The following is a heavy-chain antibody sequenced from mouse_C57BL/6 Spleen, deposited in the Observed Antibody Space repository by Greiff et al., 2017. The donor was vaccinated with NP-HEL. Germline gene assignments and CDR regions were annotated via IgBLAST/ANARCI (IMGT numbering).Heavy chain of an antibody. V-gene: IGHV1-64*01. J-gene: IGHJ4*01. CDR2: IHPNSGST. CDR1: GYTFTSYW. Sequence: QVQLQQSGAELVKPGASVKLSCKASGYTFTSYWMHWVKQRPGQGLEWIGMIHPNSGSTNYNEKFKSKATLTVDKSSSTAYMQLSSLTSEDSAVYYCARWRWDAMDYWGQGTSVTVSS. D-gene: IGHD4-1*01. CDR3: ARWRWDAMDY.